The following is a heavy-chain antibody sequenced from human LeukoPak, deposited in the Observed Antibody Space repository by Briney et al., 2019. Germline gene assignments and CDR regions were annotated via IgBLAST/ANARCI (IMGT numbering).Heavy chain of an antibody. J-gene: IGHJ4*02. CDR3: ARSPEQLALYY. CDR1: GFTFSSYA. D-gene: IGHD6-6*01. V-gene: IGHV3-30-3*01. CDR2: ISYDGSNK. Sequence: GRSLRLSCAASGFTFSSYAMHWVRQAPDKGLEWVAVISYDGSNKYYADSVKGRFTISGDNSKNTLYLQMNSLRAEDTAVYYCARSPEQLALYYWGQGTLVTVSS.